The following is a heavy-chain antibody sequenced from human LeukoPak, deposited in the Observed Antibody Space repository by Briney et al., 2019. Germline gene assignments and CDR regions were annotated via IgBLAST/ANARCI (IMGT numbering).Heavy chain of an antibody. CDR3: AKDSYYDSSGIYYFDY. V-gene: IGHV1-18*01. Sequence: GASVKVSCKASGYTFTSYGISWVRQAPGQGLEWMGWISAYNGNTNYAQKLQGRVTMTTDTSTSTAYMELRSLRSDDTAVYYCAKDSYYDSSGIYYFDYWGQGTLVTVSS. D-gene: IGHD3-22*01. CDR2: ISAYNGNT. J-gene: IGHJ4*02. CDR1: GYTFTSYG.